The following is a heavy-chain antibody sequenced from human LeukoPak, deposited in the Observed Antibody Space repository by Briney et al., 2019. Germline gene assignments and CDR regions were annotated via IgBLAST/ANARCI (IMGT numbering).Heavy chain of an antibody. CDR3: ARGGGDYDSSGYYLGTYDY. V-gene: IGHV4-31*03. CDR1: GGSISSGGYY. J-gene: IGHJ4*02. D-gene: IGHD3-22*01. CDR2: IYYSGST. Sequence: SQTLSLTCTVSGGSISSGGYYWSWIRQHPGKGLEWIGYIYYSGSTYYNPSLKSRVTISVDTSKNQFSLKLSSVTAADTAVYYCARGGGDYDSSGYYLGTYDYWGQGTLVTVSS.